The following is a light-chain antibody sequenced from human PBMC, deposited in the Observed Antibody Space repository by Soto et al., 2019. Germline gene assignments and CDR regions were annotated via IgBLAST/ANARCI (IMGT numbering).Light chain of an antibody. J-gene: IGKJ4*01. Sequence: DIQLTQSPSFLSASVGDRVTITCRASQGISGLLAWYQQRPGKVPKLLIYATSPLQSGVPSRFSGGGSGTEFTLTITSLQPEDFATYYCQQVRSYPVTFGGGTKVE. CDR3: QQVRSYPVT. CDR1: QGISGL. V-gene: IGKV1-9*01. CDR2: ATS.